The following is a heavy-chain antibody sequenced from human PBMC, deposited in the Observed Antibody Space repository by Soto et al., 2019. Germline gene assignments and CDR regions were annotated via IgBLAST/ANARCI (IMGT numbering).Heavy chain of an antibody. CDR3: ARDSVVVPAANYYYYYGMDV. Sequence: GGSLRLSCAASGFTFSSYWMSWVRQAPGKGLEWVANIKQDGSEKYYVDSVKGRFTISRDNAKNSLYLQMNSLRAEDTAVYYCARDSVVVPAANYYYYYGMDVWGQGTTVTVSS. V-gene: IGHV3-7*01. CDR2: IKQDGSEK. CDR1: GFTFSSYW. D-gene: IGHD2-2*01. J-gene: IGHJ6*02.